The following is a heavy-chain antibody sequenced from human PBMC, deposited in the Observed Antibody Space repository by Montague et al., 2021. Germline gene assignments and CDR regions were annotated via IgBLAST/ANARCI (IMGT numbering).Heavy chain of an antibody. V-gene: IGHV4-34*01. CDR3: MGWSGFESGDF. CDR1: GASFKAYY. CDR2: MKPSGAS. D-gene: IGHD3-3*01. J-gene: IGHJ4*02. Sequence: SETLSLTCAVYGASFKAYYWSWIRQPPGKGLEWIGEMKPSGASNYTPSLTSRVTMSVDIPKKQFSLNLRSMTAADTAMYYCMGWSGFESGDFWGQGTQVIVSS.